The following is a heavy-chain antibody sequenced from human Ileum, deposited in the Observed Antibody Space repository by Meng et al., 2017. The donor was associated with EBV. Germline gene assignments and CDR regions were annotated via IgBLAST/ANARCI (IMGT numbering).Heavy chain of an antibody. D-gene: IGHD2-8*01. CDR3: ASNGAFSLDH. V-gene: IGHV4-4*02. CDR2: IHHTRGP. Sequence: GQVQGSGPGLGGPSGTLSLTCSVSGDSISNEHWWSWVRQSPGKGLEWIGEIHHTRGPNYNPSLKSRVIISVDKSNNHFSLRLSAVTAADTAVYYCASNGAFSLDHWGQGTLVTVSS. J-gene: IGHJ4*02. CDR1: GDSISNEHW.